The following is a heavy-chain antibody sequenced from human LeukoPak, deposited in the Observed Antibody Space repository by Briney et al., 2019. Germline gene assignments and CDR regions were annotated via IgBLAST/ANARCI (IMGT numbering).Heavy chain of an antibody. D-gene: IGHD5-12*01. Sequence: SETLSPTCTVSGGSISSYYWSWIRQPPGKGLEWIGYIYYSGSTNYNPSLKSRVTISVDTSKNQFSLKLSSVTAADTAVYYCARLSGVATMSSALDYWGQGTLVTVSS. CDR1: GGSISSYY. J-gene: IGHJ4*02. V-gene: IGHV4-59*01. CDR2: IYYSGST. CDR3: ARLSGVATMSSALDY.